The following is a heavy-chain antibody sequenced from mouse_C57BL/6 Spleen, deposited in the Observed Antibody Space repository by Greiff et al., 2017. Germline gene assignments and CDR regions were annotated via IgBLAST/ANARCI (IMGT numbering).Heavy chain of an antibody. D-gene: IGHD2-5*01. Sequence: QVQLKESGPELVKPGASVKISCKASGYAFSSSWMNWVKQRPGKGLEWIGRIYPGDGDTNYNGKFKGKATLTADKSSSTAYMQLSSLTSEDSAVYFCARPYSKGYYFDYWGQGTTLTVSS. CDR1: GYAFSSSW. CDR3: ARPYSKGYYFDY. V-gene: IGHV1-82*01. J-gene: IGHJ2*01. CDR2: IYPGDGDT.